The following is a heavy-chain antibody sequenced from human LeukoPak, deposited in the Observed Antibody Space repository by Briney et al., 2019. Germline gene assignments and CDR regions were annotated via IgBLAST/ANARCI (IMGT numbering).Heavy chain of an antibody. Sequence: QAGGSLRLSCAASGFTFSSYAMHWVRQAPGKGLEWVAVISYDGSNKYYADSVKGRFTISRDNSKNTLYLQMNSLRAEDTAVYYCARPRITMVRGVISYFDYWGQGTLVTVSS. J-gene: IGHJ4*02. D-gene: IGHD3-10*01. CDR3: ARPRITMVRGVISYFDY. CDR1: GFTFSSYA. CDR2: ISYDGSNK. V-gene: IGHV3-30-3*01.